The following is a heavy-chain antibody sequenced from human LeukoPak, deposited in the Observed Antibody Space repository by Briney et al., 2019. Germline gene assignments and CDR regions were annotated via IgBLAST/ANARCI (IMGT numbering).Heavy chain of an antibody. CDR1: GFTFSSYG. Sequence: GRSLRLSCAASGFTFSSYGMHWVRQAPGKGLEWLAVISYDGSNKYYADSVKGRFTISRDNSKNTLYLQMNSLRAEDTAVYYCAKGYDSSGYYDIYWGQGTLVTVSS. D-gene: IGHD3-22*01. V-gene: IGHV3-30*18. J-gene: IGHJ4*02. CDR2: ISYDGSNK. CDR3: AKGYDSSGYYDIY.